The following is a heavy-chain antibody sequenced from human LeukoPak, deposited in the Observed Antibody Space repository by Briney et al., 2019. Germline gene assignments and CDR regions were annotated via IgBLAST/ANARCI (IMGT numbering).Heavy chain of an antibody. CDR2: IRQDGGEK. D-gene: IGHD1-26*01. CDR3: ARAPLEIVGIDY. Sequence: GGSLRLSCAASGFTFSNYWMTWVRQAPGKGLEWVANIRQDGGEKYYVDSVKGRFTISRDNARNSLYLQMDSLRVEDTAVYYCARAPLEIVGIDYWGQGTLVTVSS. J-gene: IGHJ4*02. CDR1: GFTFSNYW. V-gene: IGHV3-7*01.